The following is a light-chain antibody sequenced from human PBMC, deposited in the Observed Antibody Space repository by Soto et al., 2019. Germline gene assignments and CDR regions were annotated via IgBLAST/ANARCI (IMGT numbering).Light chain of an antibody. CDR3: ATWDSSLSGAV. Sequence: QSVLTQPPSVSAAPGQRVTISCSGSSSNIENNYVSWYRQLPGTAPNLLIYEDNKRPSGIPDRFSGSKSGTSATLGITGLETGDEADYYCATWDSSLSGAVFGTGRKVTVL. V-gene: IGLV1-51*02. CDR1: SSNIENNY. J-gene: IGLJ1*01. CDR2: EDN.